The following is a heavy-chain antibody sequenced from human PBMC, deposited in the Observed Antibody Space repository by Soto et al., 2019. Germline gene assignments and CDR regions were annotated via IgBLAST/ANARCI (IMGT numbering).Heavy chain of an antibody. D-gene: IGHD5-18*01. CDR2: FDPEDGET. Sequence: QVQLVQSGAEVKKPGASVKVSCKVSGYTLTELSMHWVRQAPGKGLEWMGGFDPEDGETIYAQKFQGRVTMTKDTSTDTAYMELSSLRSEDTAVYYCATVNVDTAHLLPFHFDYWGQGTLVTVSS. CDR1: GYTLTELS. J-gene: IGHJ4*02. CDR3: ATVNVDTAHLLPFHFDY. V-gene: IGHV1-24*01.